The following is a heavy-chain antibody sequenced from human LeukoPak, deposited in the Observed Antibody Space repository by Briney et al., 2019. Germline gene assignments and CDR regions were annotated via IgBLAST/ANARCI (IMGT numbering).Heavy chain of an antibody. CDR2: IYHSGST. CDR3: ARGRQWLGDYYYMDV. J-gene: IGHJ6*03. V-gene: IGHV4-38-2*02. CDR1: GYSISSGYY. D-gene: IGHD6-19*01. Sequence: PSETLFLTCTVSGYSISSGYYWGWIRQPPGKGLERIGSIYHSGSTYYNPSLKSQVTISVDTSKNQFSLKLSSVTAADTAVYYCARGRQWLGDYYYMDVWGKGTTVTVSS.